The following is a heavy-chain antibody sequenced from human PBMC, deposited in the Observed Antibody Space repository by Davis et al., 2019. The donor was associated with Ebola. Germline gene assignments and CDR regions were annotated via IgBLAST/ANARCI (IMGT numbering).Heavy chain of an antibody. CDR3: ARPAILRGYSGYGEYFQH. CDR2: INHSGNT. CDR1: GGSFSGYY. D-gene: IGHD5-12*01. V-gene: IGHV4-34*01. J-gene: IGHJ1*01. Sequence: PGGSLRLSCAVYGGSFSGYYWSWIRQPPGKGLEWIGEINHSGNTNYNPSLKSRVTISVDTSKNQFSLKLSSVTAADTAVYYCARPAILRGYSGYGEYFQHWGQGTLVTVSS.